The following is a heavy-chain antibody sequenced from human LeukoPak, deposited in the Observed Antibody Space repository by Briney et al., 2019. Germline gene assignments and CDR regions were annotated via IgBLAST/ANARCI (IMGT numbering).Heavy chain of an antibody. CDR2: INHSGST. CDR3: ARGFYRRPADY. Sequence: SETLSLTCAVYGGSFSGYYWSWIRQPPGKGLEWIGEINHSGSTNYNPSFKSRVTISVDTSKNQFSLKLSSVTAADTAVYYCARGFYRRPADYWGQGTLVTVSS. CDR1: GGSFSGYY. V-gene: IGHV4-34*01. D-gene: IGHD4-11*01. J-gene: IGHJ4*02.